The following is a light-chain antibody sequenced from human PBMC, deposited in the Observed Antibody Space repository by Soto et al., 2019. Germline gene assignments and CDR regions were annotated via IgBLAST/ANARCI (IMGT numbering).Light chain of an antibody. CDR3: QQYNNWPPVT. V-gene: IGKV3-15*01. Sequence: EMVMTQSPATLSVSPGERATLSSRASQSVSSNLAWYQQKPGQTPRLLIYGASTRATGIPVRFSGSGSGTEFTLTISSLQSEDFAVYYCQQYNNWPPVTFGQGTKLEIK. CDR2: GAS. J-gene: IGKJ2*01. CDR1: QSVSSN.